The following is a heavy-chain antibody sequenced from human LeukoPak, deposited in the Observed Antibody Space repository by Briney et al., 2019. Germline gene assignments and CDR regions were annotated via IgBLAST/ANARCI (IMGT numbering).Heavy chain of an antibody. CDR1: GFSVSSNY. D-gene: IGHD3-10*01. CDR2: IYSAGHT. V-gene: IGHV3-66*01. CDR3: ARGVGERFFDY. J-gene: IGHJ4*02. Sequence: GGSLRLSCAASGFSVSSNYMTWIRQAPGKGLEWVSVIYSAGHTYYADSVNGRFTISRDNSKNTLYFQMNSLTDEDTAVYYCARGVGERFFDYWGQGTLVTVSS.